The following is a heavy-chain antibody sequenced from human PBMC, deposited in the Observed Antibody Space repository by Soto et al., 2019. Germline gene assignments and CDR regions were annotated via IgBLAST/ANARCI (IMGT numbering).Heavy chain of an antibody. CDR3: TRDAPGIAATDAYYYGMDV. CDR1: GYSFSTYW. J-gene: IGHJ6*02. Sequence: PGESLKISCKASGYSFSTYWIAWVRQMPGQGLEWMGGIYPGDSDTRYSPSFQGQVTISADKSISTAYLQWSSLKASDTAMYYCTRDAPGIAATDAYYYGMDVWGQGTTVTVSS. CDR2: IYPGDSDT. V-gene: IGHV5-51*01. D-gene: IGHD6-13*01.